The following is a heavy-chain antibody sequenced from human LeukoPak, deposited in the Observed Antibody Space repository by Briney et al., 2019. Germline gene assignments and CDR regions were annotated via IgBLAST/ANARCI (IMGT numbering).Heavy chain of an antibody. CDR3: ASATGDNDAFDI. CDR1: GFTFSSYV. D-gene: IGHD7-27*01. Sequence: GGSLRLSCAASGFTFSSYVMHWVHQAPGKGLEWVAVIWNDGSNKYFADSVKGRFTISSDSSKNTLYLQMNSLRAEDTAVYYCASATGDNDAFDIWGQGTMVTVSS. CDR2: IWNDGSNK. J-gene: IGHJ3*02. V-gene: IGHV3-33*01.